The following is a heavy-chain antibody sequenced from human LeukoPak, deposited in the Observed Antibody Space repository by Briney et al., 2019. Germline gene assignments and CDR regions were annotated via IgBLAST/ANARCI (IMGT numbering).Heavy chain of an antibody. Sequence: SVSVSCKASGYSINRFGVTWVRQAPAQGLEGIGWISSDNGITRYADKFQGRVTLTTDTSNTTTYMELRSLRSDDSAVYFCANVAKGRYFFYYMDVWGKGTTVTVSS. CDR1: GYSINRFG. CDR3: ANVAKGRYFFYYMDV. CDR2: ISSDNGIT. J-gene: IGHJ6*03. V-gene: IGHV1-18*01. D-gene: IGHD2-15*01.